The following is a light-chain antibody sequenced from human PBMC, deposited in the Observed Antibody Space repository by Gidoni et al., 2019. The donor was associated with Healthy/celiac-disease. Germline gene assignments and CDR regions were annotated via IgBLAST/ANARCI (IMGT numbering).Light chain of an antibody. CDR3: QQYNSYWT. CDR2: TAC. V-gene: IGKV1-5*03. Sequence: DIQMTQSPSTLSASVGDRVTITCRASHSISSWLYWYQQKPGKAPKLLIYTACSLEGGVPSRFSGSGSGTAFTLTISSLQPVDFANYYCQQYNSYWTFGQGTKVEIK. CDR1: HSISSW. J-gene: IGKJ1*01.